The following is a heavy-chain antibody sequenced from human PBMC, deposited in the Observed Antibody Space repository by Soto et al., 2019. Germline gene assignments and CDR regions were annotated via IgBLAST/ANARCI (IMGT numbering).Heavy chain of an antibody. CDR1: GGSFSGYY. V-gene: IGHV4-34*01. D-gene: IGHD3-10*01. CDR2: INHSGST. J-gene: IGHJ6*02. CDR3: ARGGVTMVRGAITKHYYYYYGMDV. Sequence: TLSLTCAVYGGSFSGYYWSWIRQPPGKXLEWIGEINHSGSTNYNPSLKSRVTISVDTSKNQFSLKLSSVTAADTAVYHCARGGVTMVRGAITKHYYYYYGMDVWGQGTTVTVSS.